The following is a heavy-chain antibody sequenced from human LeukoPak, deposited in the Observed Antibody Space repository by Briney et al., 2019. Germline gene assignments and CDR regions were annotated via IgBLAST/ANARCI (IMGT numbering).Heavy chain of an antibody. CDR1: GFTFGDYA. J-gene: IGHJ3*02. CDR2: IRSKAYGGTT. Sequence: NPGRSLRLSCTASGFTFGDYAMSWFRQAPGKGLEWVGFIRSKAYGGTTEYAASVKGRFTISRDDSKSIAYLQMNSLKTEDTAVYYCTREEDTFGGVIVIGAFDIWAKGQWSPSLQ. CDR3: TREEDTFGGVIVIGAFDI. D-gene: IGHD3-16*02. V-gene: IGHV3-49*05.